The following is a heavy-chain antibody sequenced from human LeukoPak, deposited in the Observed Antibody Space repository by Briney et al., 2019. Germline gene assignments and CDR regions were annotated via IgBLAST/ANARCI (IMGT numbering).Heavy chain of an antibody. D-gene: IGHD3-16*01. CDR2: FYNSGRS. CDR1: GDSISSNTYY. Sequence: SETLSLTCTVSGDSISSNTYYWGWIRQPPGKGLEWIGYFYNSGRSTYNPSLKSRVTISADTSKNHFSLKLNSVTTADTAVYYCTRGAGWLIDYWGQGILVTVSS. J-gene: IGHJ4*02. CDR3: TRGAGWLIDY. V-gene: IGHV4-61*03.